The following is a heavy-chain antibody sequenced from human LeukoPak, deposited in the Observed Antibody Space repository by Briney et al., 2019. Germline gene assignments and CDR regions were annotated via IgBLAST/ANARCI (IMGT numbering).Heavy chain of an antibody. CDR2: ISGSGSYI. J-gene: IGHJ4*02. CDR3: AKAKGWLQVDY. CDR1: GFTFSSYS. D-gene: IGHD5-24*01. V-gene: IGHV3-21*04. Sequence: GGSLRLSCAASGFTFSSYSMNWVRQAPGKGLEWLSSISGSGSYIYYIDSVKGRFTISRDNAKNSLYLQMNSLRAEDTAVYYCAKAKGWLQVDYWGQGTLVTVSS.